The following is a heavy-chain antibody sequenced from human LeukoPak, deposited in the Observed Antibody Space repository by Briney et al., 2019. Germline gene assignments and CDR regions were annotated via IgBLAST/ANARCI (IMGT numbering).Heavy chain of an antibody. CDR2: INPNNGDT. J-gene: IGHJ5*02. CDR3: ARDIVVVVAATPFGGWFDP. Sequence: GASVKVSCKASGFTFTGYYIHWVRQAPGQGLEWMGWINPNNGDTNYAQKFQGRVTMTRDTSISTAYMELSRLRSDDTAVYYCARDIVVVVAATPFGGWFDPWGQGTLVTVSS. V-gene: IGHV1-2*02. D-gene: IGHD2-15*01. CDR1: GFTFTGYY.